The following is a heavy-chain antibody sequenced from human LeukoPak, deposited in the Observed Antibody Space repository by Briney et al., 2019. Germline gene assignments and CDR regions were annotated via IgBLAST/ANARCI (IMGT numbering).Heavy chain of an antibody. J-gene: IGHJ4*02. CDR2: ISSSSSYI. CDR3: ARAPNYDSSGH. V-gene: IGHV3-21*01. Sequence: PGGSLRLSCAASGFTFSSYSMNWVRQAPGKGLEWVSSISSSSSYIYYAGSVKGRFTISRDNAKNSLYLQMNSLRAEDTAVYYCARAPNYDSSGHWGQGTLVTVSS. CDR1: GFTFSSYS. D-gene: IGHD3-22*01.